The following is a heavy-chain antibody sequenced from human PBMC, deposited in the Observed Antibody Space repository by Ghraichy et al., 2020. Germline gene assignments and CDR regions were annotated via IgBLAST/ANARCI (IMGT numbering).Heavy chain of an antibody. CDR3: ARNNSESYLFDN. CDR1: GFTFSDHY. CDR2: ISNSGDTM. J-gene: IGHJ4*02. Sequence: GGSLRLSCAASGFTFSDHYMTWIRQAPGKGLEWVSYISNSGDTMSYADSVKGRFTISRDNAKNSLYLKMNSLRADDTAVYFYARNNSESYLFDNWGQGTRVTVSS. V-gene: IGHV3-11*01. D-gene: IGHD1-26*01.